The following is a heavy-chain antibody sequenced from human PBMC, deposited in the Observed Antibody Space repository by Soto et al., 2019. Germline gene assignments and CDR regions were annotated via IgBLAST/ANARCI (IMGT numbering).Heavy chain of an antibody. CDR3: XRVTRGHCTNGVCHPLDY. CDR2: ISSSSSYI. CDR1: GFTFSGYS. J-gene: IGHJ4*02. V-gene: IGHV3-21*01. Sequence: GGSLRLSCAASGFTFSGYSMNWVRQAPGKGLEWVSSISSSSSYIYYADSVKGRFTISRDNAKNSLYLQMNSLRAEDTAVYYCXRVTRGHCTNGVCHPLDYWGQGTLVTAPQ. D-gene: IGHD2-8*01.